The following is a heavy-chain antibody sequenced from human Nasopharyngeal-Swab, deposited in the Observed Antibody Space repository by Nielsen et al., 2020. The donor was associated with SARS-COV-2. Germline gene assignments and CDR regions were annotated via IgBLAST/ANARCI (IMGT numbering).Heavy chain of an antibody. CDR3: ARDLAFSDSSGYYHF. CDR1: GFTFSNYG. J-gene: IGHJ4*02. D-gene: IGHD3-22*01. CDR2: IWYDGSNK. Sequence: GESLKISCAASGFTFSNYGMHWVRQAPGKGLEWVAVIWYDGSNKYYADSVKGRFTISRDNSKNTLYLQMNSLRAEDTAVYYCARDLAFSDSSGYYHFWGQGTLVTVSS. V-gene: IGHV3-33*01.